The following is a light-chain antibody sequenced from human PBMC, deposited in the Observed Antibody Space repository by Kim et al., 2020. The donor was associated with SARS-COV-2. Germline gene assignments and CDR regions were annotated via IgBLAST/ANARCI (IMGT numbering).Light chain of an antibody. V-gene: IGKV3-20*01. J-gene: IGKJ1*01. CDR3: QQYGSSPRT. CDR1: QTVSSSY. Sequence: EIVLTRSPGTLSLSPGERATLSCRASQTVSSSYLAWYQQKPGQPPRLLIYGASSRATGIPDRFSGGGSWTEFTLTISRLEPEDFAVYYCQQYGSSPRTFGQGTKVDIK. CDR2: GAS.